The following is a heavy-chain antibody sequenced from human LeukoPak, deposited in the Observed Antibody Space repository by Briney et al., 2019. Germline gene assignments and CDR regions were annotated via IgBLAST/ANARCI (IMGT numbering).Heavy chain of an antibody. D-gene: IGHD3-22*01. CDR3: SRGLDSRKLGY. V-gene: IGHV4-31*03. J-gene: IGHJ4*02. Sequence: SETLSLTCTVPGASFSSGDQYWNWIRQSPGKGLEWIGSIHPSGTLYNNPSLESRVTMSMDTSKNQFSLNLNSVTAADTAVYFCSRGLDSRKLGYWGQGTLVTVSS. CDR2: IHPSGTL. CDR1: GASFSSGDQY.